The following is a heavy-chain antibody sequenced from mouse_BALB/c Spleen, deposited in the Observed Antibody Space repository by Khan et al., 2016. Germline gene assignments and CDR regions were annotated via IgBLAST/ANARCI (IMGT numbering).Heavy chain of an antibody. CDR1: GYSITSDYA. J-gene: IGHJ2*01. V-gene: IGHV3-2*02. D-gene: IGHD1-1*01. CDR2: ISYSGST. CDR3: ANKTRGGSSD. Sequence: EVQLQESGPGLVKPSQSLSLTCTVTGYSITSDYAWNWIRQFPGNKLEWMGYISYSGSTSYNPSLKSRISITRDTSKNQFFLQLNSVTTEDTATYYCANKTRGGSSDWGQGTTLTVSS.